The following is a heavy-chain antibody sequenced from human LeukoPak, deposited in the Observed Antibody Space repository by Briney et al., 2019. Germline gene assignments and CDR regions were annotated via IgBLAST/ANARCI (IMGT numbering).Heavy chain of an antibody. Sequence: ASVKVSCKASGYSFIDFYIHFVRQAPGQGLEWMGWINPNSGGTNYAQKFQGRVTMTRDTSISTAYMELSRLRSDDTAVYYCAKVRGIAAAGPYYYYYMDVWGKGTTVTVSS. D-gene: IGHD6-13*01. J-gene: IGHJ6*03. CDR3: AKVRGIAAAGPYYYYYMDV. CDR2: INPNSGGT. CDR1: GYSFIDFY. V-gene: IGHV1-2*02.